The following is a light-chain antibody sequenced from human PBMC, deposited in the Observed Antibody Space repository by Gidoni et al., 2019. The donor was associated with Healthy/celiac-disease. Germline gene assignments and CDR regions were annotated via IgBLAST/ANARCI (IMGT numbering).Light chain of an antibody. CDR2: LGS. CDR1: QSLLHSNGYNY. CDR3: RQTLKTPPDT. V-gene: IGKV2-28*01. Sequence: DIVMTQSPLSLPVTPGEPASISCRSSQSLLHSNGYNYLDCYLQKPGQSPQLLIYLGSNRAAGGPDRCSGSGAGTDFTLKISRVEAEDVGVDDGRQTLKTPPDTFGQGTKLEIK. J-gene: IGKJ2*01.